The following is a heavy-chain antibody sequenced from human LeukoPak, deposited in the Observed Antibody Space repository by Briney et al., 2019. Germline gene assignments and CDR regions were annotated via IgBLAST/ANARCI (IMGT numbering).Heavy chain of an antibody. CDR1: GGSFSGYY. Sequence: SETLSLTCAVYGGSFSGYYWSWLRQPPGKGLEWVGEINHSGSTNYNPSLKSRVTISVDTSKNQFSLKLSSVTAADTAVYYCARGTYYDILTGYPYYYYYYYMDVWGKGTTVTVSS. CDR2: INHSGST. V-gene: IGHV4-34*01. J-gene: IGHJ6*03. CDR3: ARGTYYDILTGYPYYYYYYYMDV. D-gene: IGHD3-9*01.